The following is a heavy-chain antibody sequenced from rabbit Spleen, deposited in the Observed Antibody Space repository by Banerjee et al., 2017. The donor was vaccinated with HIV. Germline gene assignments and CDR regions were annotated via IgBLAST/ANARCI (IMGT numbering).Heavy chain of an antibody. CDR2: INAVTGKA. CDR1: GFDFSSYC. V-gene: IGHV1S45*01. Sequence: QEQLVESGGGLVQPGGSLTLSCKASGFDFSSYCMSWVRQAPGKGLEWIACINAVTGKAVYASSTKGRFTINNTSTTTVTLIMTSLTAEATAYYCCARDSAGREGFNLWGPGTLVTVS. CDR3: ARDSAGREGFNL. J-gene: IGHJ4*01. D-gene: IGHD4-2*01.